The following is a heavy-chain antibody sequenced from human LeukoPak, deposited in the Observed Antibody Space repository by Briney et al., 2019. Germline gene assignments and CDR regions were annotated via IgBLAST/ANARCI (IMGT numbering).Heavy chain of an antibody. V-gene: IGHV1-8*01. CDR2: MNPNSGNT. Sequence: ASLKVSCKASGYTFTRSAINWVRQATGQRLEWMGWMNPNSGNTGYAQKFQGTVTMTRNTSIRTAYMEPSSLRSEYTAVYYCAREYARGYSGYPIDYWGQGTLVTVSS. CDR3: AREYARGYSGYPIDY. CDR1: GYTFTRSA. J-gene: IGHJ4*02. D-gene: IGHD5-12*01.